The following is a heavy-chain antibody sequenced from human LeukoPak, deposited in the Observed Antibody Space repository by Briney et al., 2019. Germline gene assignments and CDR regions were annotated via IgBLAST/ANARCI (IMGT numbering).Heavy chain of an antibody. CDR2: IYYSGST. Sequence: PSETLSLTCTVSGGSISSGDYYWSWIRQPPGKGLEWIGYIYYSGSTYYNPSLKSRVTTSVDTSKNQFSLKLSSVTAADTAVYYCAGGDSTIFGVPTLFDAFDIWGQGTMVTVSS. CDR1: GGSISSGDYY. D-gene: IGHD3-3*01. CDR3: AGGDSTIFGVPTLFDAFDI. J-gene: IGHJ3*02. V-gene: IGHV4-30-4*08.